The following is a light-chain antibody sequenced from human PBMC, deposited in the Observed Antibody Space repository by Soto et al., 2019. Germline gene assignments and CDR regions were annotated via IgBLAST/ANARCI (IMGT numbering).Light chain of an antibody. J-gene: IGKJ3*01. CDR2: AAS. CDR1: QGISSY. Sequence: AILMTQSPSSFSASTGDRVTITCGASQGISSYLAWYQQKPGKAPKLLVYAASTLQSGVPSRFSGSGSGTEFTLTISCLQPDDVATYYCQQYNSYSQFTFGPGTKVDIK. CDR3: QQYNSYSQFT. V-gene: IGKV1-8*01.